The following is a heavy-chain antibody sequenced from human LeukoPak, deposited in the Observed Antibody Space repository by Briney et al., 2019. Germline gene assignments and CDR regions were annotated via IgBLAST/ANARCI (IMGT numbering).Heavy chain of an antibody. CDR3: ARLRYFDWGDYYYYYYMDV. V-gene: IGHV1-69*13. CDR2: IIPIFGTA. CDR1: GGTFSSYA. Sequence: GASVKVSCKASGGTFSSYAISWVRQAPGQGLEWMGGIIPIFGTANYAQKFQGRVTITADESTSTAHMELSSLRSEDTAVYYCARLRYFDWGDYYYYYYMDVWGKGTTVTVSS. J-gene: IGHJ6*03. D-gene: IGHD3-9*01.